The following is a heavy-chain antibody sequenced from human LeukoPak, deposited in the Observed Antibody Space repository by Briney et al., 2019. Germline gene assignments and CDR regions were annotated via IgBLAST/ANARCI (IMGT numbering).Heavy chain of an antibody. CDR3: ATDYKDGYNFDY. CDR1: GYTLTELS. V-gene: IGHV1-24*01. D-gene: IGHD5-24*01. J-gene: IGHJ4*02. Sequence: ASVKVSCKVSGYTLTELSIHWVRQAPGKGREWMGGFDPEDGETIYAQKFQGRVTMTEDTSTATAYMELSSLRSEDTVVYYCATDYKDGYNFDYWGQGTLVTVSS. CDR2: FDPEDGET.